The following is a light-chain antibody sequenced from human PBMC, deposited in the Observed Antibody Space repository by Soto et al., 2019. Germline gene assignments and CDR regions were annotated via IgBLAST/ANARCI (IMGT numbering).Light chain of an antibody. V-gene: IGLV2-14*03. Sequence: QSALTQPASVSGSPGQSITISCTGTSSDIGAYNFVSWYQHHPGEAPKLLIYDDTNRPSGVSNRFSASKSGNTASLIISGLQAEDEAEYYCSSHTSSRSLVFGTATKLTVL. CDR1: SSDIGAYNF. CDR3: SSHTSSRSLV. J-gene: IGLJ1*01. CDR2: DDT.